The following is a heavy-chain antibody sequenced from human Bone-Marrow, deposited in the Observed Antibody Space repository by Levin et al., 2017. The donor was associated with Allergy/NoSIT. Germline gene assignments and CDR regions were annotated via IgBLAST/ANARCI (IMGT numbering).Heavy chain of an antibody. J-gene: IGHJ6*02. Sequence: SGGSLRLSCGASGFTFSSFGMSWVRQAPGKGLEWVAGISGSAGSTFYADSVKGRFTISRDNSKNTLYLQMNSLRVEDTAVYYCAIPPSGAYGMDVWGQGTTVTVSS. CDR1: GFTFSSFG. CDR2: ISGSAGST. CDR3: AIPPSGAYGMDV. V-gene: IGHV3-23*01.